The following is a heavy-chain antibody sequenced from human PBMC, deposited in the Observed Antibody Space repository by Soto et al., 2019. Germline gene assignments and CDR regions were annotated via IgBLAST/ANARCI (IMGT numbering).Heavy chain of an antibody. Sequence: EVQLVESGGGLVKPGGSLRLSCAASGFTFSSYSMNWVRQAPGKGLEWVSSISSSSSYIYYADSVKGRFTISRDNAKNSLYLHMNSLRAEDTAVYYCSRSGGRVDYWGQGTLVTVSS. D-gene: IGHD3-16*01. V-gene: IGHV3-21*01. CDR3: SRSGGRVDY. CDR2: ISSSSSYI. CDR1: GFTFSSYS. J-gene: IGHJ4*02.